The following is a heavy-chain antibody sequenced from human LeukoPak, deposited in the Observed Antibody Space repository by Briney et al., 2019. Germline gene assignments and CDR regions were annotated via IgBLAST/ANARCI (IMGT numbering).Heavy chain of an antibody. CDR2: ISSSSSYI. D-gene: IGHD3-22*01. CDR1: GFTFSSYS. CDR3: ARVWVRSQLTTHGGY. Sequence: AGGSLRLSCAASGFTFSSYSMNWVRQAPGKGLEWVSSISSSSSYIYYADSVKGRFTISRDNAKNSLYLQMNSLRAEDTAVYYCARVWVRSQLTTHGGYWGQGTLVTVSS. J-gene: IGHJ4*02. V-gene: IGHV3-21*01.